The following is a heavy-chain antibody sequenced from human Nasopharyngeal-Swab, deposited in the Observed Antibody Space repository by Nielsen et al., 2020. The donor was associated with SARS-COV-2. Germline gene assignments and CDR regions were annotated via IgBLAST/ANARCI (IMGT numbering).Heavy chain of an antibody. J-gene: IGHJ6*02. V-gene: IGHV5-51*01. CDR3: VRPEGVATSFKYYFQYGMDV. CDR1: GYTFTSDW. D-gene: IGHD5-12*01. Sequence: GESLKISCKASGYTFTSDWIGWVRQMPGKGLEWMGIIYPGDSDTGYSPSFRGQVTISAEKSISTAYLQWSSLKASDTAMYYCVRPEGVATSFKYYFQYGMDVWGQGTMGTVPS. CDR2: IYPGDSDT.